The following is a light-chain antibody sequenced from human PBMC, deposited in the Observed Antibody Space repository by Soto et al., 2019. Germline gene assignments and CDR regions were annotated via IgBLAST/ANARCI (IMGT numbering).Light chain of an antibody. Sequence: DVVLTQSPLSLPVTPGEPASISCRSSQSLLHANGYNYLDWYLQKPGQSPQLLIYSGSNRASGVPDRFRGSGSGTHFTLRISRVQPDDVGVYYCMQARQTPTWTFGQGTKVDIK. J-gene: IGKJ1*01. CDR1: QSLLHANGYNY. CDR2: SGS. V-gene: IGKV2-28*01. CDR3: MQARQTPTWT.